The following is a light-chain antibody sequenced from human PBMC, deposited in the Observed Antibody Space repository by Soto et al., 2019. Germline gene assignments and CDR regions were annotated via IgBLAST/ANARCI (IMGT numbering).Light chain of an antibody. CDR3: SSYSSSSTL. Sequence: QSVLTQPASVSGSPGQSITISCTGSSGDVGHYDLVSWYQHIPNKAPKLLIFEVNRRPSGVSDRFSGSKSGYTASLIISGLQAEDEADYYCSSYSSSSTLFGGGTQLTVL. CDR2: EVN. J-gene: IGLJ2*01. CDR1: SGDVGHYDL. V-gene: IGLV2-14*02.